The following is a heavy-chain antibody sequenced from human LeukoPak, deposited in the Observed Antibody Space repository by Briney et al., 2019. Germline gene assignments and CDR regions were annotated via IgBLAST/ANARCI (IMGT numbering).Heavy chain of an antibody. V-gene: IGHV1-2*02. CDR3: ARGPMVRGVDIDY. D-gene: IGHD3-10*01. CDR1: GYTFTGYY. Sequence: ASVKVSCKASGYTFTGYYMHWVRQAPGQGLEWMGWINPNSGGTNYAQKFQGRVTMTRNTSISTAYMELSSLRSEDTAVYYCARGPMVRGVDIDYWGQGTLVTVSS. CDR2: INPNSGGT. J-gene: IGHJ4*02.